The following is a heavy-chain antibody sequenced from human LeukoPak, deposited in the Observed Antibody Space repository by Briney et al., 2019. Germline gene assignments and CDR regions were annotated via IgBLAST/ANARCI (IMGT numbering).Heavy chain of an antibody. Sequence: GGSLRLSCAASGFTFSSHWMYWVRQAPGKGLVWVSRINGDGRSIAYADSVKGRFAISRDNTKNTLYLQTNSLRAEDTAVYYCAIHLNWGASDYWGQGNLVTVSS. D-gene: IGHD7-27*01. J-gene: IGHJ4*02. V-gene: IGHV3-74*01. CDR1: GFTFSSHW. CDR2: INGDGRSI. CDR3: AIHLNWGASDY.